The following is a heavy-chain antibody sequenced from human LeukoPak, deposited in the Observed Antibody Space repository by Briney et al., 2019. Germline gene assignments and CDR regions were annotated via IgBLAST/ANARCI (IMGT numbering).Heavy chain of an antibody. CDR1: GYTFTSYD. D-gene: IGHD2-2*02. V-gene: IGHV1-8*03. CDR3: ARSSIVVVPAAIRTLDY. J-gene: IGHJ4*02. Sequence: ASVKVSCRASGYTFTSYDINWVRQATGQGLEWMAWMNPNSGNTGYAQKFQGRVTITRNTSISTAYMELSSLRSEDTAVYYCARSSIVVVPAAIRTLDYWGQGTLVTVSS. CDR2: MNPNSGNT.